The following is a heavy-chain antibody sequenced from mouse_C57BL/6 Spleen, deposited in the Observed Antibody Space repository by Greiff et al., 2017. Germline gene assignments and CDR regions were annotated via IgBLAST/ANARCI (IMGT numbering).Heavy chain of an antibody. D-gene: IGHD2-3*01. V-gene: IGHV1-82*01. CDR1: GYAFSSSW. CDR2: IYPGDGDT. CDR3: AREGDGYYEEFAY. J-gene: IGHJ3*01. Sequence: VQLQQSGPELVKPGASVKISCKASGYAFSSSWMNWVKQRPGKGLEWIGRIYPGDGDTNYNGKFKGKATLTADKSSSTAYMQLSSLTSEDSAVYFCAREGDGYYEEFAYWGQGTLVTVSA.